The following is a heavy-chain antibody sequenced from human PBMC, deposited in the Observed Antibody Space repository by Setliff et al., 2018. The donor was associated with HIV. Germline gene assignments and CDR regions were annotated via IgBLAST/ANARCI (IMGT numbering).Heavy chain of an antibody. D-gene: IGHD3-22*01. CDR2: IYYSGST. V-gene: IGHV4-59*11. CDR3: ARASSSSAPGLGYYYYYMDV. J-gene: IGHJ6*03. Sequence: SETLSLTCTVSGGSISSHYWSWIRQPPGKGLEWIGYIYYSGSTNYNPSLKSRVTISVDTSKNQFSLKLSSVTAADTAVYCCARASSSSAPGLGYYYYYMDVWGKGTTVTVSS. CDR1: GGSISSHY.